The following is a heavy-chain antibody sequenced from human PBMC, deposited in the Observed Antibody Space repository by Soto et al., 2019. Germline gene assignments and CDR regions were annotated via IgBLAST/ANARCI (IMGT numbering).Heavy chain of an antibody. CDR3: AGRLTTAASLDY. D-gene: IGHD3-16*01. V-gene: IGHV3-53*01. CDR2: VHGGGST. J-gene: IGHJ4*02. Sequence: VQLVESGGGLIQPGGSLRLSCSAAGFTVSNNPMTWVRQAAGKGLELVSFVHGGGSTSYADSAKGRFTISRDNSKNTLYLQMDSLRAEDTAIYYCAGRLTTAASLDYWGRGTLVTVSS. CDR1: GFTVSNNP.